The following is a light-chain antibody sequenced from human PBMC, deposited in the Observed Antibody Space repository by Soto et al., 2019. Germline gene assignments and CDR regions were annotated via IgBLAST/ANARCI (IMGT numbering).Light chain of an antibody. J-gene: IGKJ2*01. CDR2: DAS. CDR3: QQYNTYSYT. CDR1: QSISSW. Sequence: DIQMTQSPSTLSASAGDRVTISCRASQSISSWLAWYQQKPGKAPKLLIYDASSLESGVPSRFSGSGSGTEFTLTISSPQPDDFATYYCQQYNTYSYTFGQGTKLEIK. V-gene: IGKV1-5*01.